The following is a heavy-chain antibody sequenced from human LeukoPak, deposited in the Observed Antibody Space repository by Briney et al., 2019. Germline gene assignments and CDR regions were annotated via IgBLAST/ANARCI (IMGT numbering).Heavy chain of an antibody. CDR1: GFTLSKYW. J-gene: IGHJ4*02. CDR2: ISSDGTTT. V-gene: IGHV3-74*01. D-gene: IGHD3-9*01. CDR3: ASPGDNYAILGLDY. Sequence: PGGSLRLSCAASGFTLSKYWMHGVRQAPGKGLAWVSRISSDGTTTAYADSVKGRFTISRDSAKNMLYLQMNSLRVDDTAMYYCASPGDNYAILGLDYWGQGTLVTVSS.